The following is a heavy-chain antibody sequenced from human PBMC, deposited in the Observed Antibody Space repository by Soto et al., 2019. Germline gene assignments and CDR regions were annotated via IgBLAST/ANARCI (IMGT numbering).Heavy chain of an antibody. CDR1: GGSISSYY. D-gene: IGHD3-10*01. Sequence: SETLSLTCTVSGGSISSYYWSWIRQPPGKGLEWIGYIYYSGSTNYNPSLKSRVTISVDTSKNQFSLKLSSVTAADTAVYYCARRGSGGGGWFDPWGQGTLVTVSS. CDR3: ARRGSGGGGWFDP. V-gene: IGHV4-59*08. CDR2: IYYSGST. J-gene: IGHJ5*02.